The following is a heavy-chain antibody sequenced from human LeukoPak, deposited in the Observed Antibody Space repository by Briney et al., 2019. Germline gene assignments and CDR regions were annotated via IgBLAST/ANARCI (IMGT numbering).Heavy chain of an antibody. CDR1: GFTFIDYW. J-gene: IGHJ4*02. V-gene: IGHV3-74*01. CDR2: IHSDGGTT. CDR3: ARDTYSIAE. D-gene: IGHD6-13*01. Sequence: WDLRLSCSASGFTFIDYWMHWFRQPPAKGLVWVSLIHSDGGTTNYADSVKGRFTISRDNAKNTVYLQMNSLRVEDTAVYYCARDTYSIAEWGQGTLVTVSS.